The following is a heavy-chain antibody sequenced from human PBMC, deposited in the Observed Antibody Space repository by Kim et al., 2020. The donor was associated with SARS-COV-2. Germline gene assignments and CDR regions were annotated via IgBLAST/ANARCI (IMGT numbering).Heavy chain of an antibody. CDR3: ARRAYGDYLYFDY. J-gene: IGHJ4*02. CDR1: GGTFSSYA. D-gene: IGHD4-17*01. Sequence: SVKVSCKASGGTFSSYAISWVRQAPGQGLEWMGGIIPIFGTANYAQKFQGRVTITADESTSTAYMELSSLRSEDTAVYYCARRAYGDYLYFDYWGQGTLVTVSS. CDR2: IIPIFGTA. V-gene: IGHV1-69*13.